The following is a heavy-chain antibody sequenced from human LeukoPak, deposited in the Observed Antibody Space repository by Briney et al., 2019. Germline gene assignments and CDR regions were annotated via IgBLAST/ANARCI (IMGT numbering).Heavy chain of an antibody. CDR2: ISWNSGSI. V-gene: IGHV3-9*01. Sequence: GGSLRLSCAASGFTFDDYAMHWVRQAPGKGLEWVSGISWNSGSIGYADSVKGRFTISRDNAKNSLYLQMNSLRAEDTALYYCAKDRGLRNQWLQLTHDYWGQGTLVSVSS. D-gene: IGHD5-24*01. CDR3: AKDRGLRNQWLQLTHDY. J-gene: IGHJ4*02. CDR1: GFTFDDYA.